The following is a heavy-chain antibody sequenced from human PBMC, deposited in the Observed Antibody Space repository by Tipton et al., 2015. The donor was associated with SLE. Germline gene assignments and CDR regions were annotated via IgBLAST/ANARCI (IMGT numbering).Heavy chain of an antibody. Sequence: GLVKPSETLSLTCTVSGASISSYYWSWVRQPPGKGLEWIGYVYDIDSTNYNPSLKSRVTISLDPSKNQFSLKLSSVTAADTAIYYCARGGIYHDDSGNFDYWGQGTLVTASS. D-gene: IGHD3-22*01. V-gene: IGHV4-59*01. CDR2: VYDIDST. CDR1: GASISSYY. J-gene: IGHJ4*02. CDR3: ARGGIYHDDSGNFDY.